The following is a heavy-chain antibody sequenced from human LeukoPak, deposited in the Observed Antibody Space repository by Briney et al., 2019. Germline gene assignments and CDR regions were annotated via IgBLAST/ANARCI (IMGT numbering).Heavy chain of an antibody. CDR1: GYTLTELS. Sequence: ASVKVSCKVSGYTLTELSMHWVRQAPGKGLEWMGGFDPEDGETIYAQKIQGRVTMTEDTSTDTAYMELSSLRSEDTAVYYCATDGGGTYSYGSNDIWGQGTMVTVSS. J-gene: IGHJ3*02. D-gene: IGHD5-18*01. CDR3: ATDGGGTYSYGSNDI. V-gene: IGHV1-24*01. CDR2: FDPEDGET.